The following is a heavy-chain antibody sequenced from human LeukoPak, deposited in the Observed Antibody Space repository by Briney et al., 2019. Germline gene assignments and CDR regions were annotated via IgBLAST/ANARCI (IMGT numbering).Heavy chain of an antibody. CDR3: AELGITMIGGV. CDR1: GFSVRSYW. J-gene: IGHJ6*04. V-gene: IGHV3-74*01. Sequence: GGSLRLSCAVSGFSVRSYWMSWVRQAPGKGLVWVSRISSDGTTISYADSVKGRFTISRDNAKNSLYLQMNSLRAEDTAVYYCAELGITMIGGVRGKGTTVTISS. D-gene: IGHD3-10*02. CDR2: ISSDGTTI.